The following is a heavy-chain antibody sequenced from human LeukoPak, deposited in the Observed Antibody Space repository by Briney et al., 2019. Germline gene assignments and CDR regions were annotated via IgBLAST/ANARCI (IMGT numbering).Heavy chain of an antibody. CDR2: ISGSGGST. V-gene: IGHV3-23*01. CDR3: AKDVPYDYYDSSGYYSAEYFQH. D-gene: IGHD3-22*01. J-gene: IGHJ1*01. CDR1: GFTFSSYA. Sequence: PGGSLRLSCAASGFTFSSYAMSWVRQAPGKGLEWVSAISGSGGSTYYADSVKGRFTISRDNSKNTLYLQMNSLRAEDTAVYYCAKDVPYDYYDSSGYYSAEYFQHWGQGTLVTVSS.